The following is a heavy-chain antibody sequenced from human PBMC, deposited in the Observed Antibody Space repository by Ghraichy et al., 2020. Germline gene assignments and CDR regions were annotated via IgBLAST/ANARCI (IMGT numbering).Heavy chain of an antibody. D-gene: IGHD3-22*01. Sequence: SGPTLVKPTQTLTLTCTFSGFSLSTPGIRVNWIRQSPGKALEWLARIDWDDDKFYSTSLKTRLTVSKDTSKNQVVLTMTNMDPVDTATYYCARMSDYYDSSVRGIDYGGQGALVTVSS. CDR3: ARMSDYYDSSVRGIDY. J-gene: IGHJ4*02. CDR1: GFSLSTPGIR. CDR2: IDWDDDK. V-gene: IGHV2-70*04.